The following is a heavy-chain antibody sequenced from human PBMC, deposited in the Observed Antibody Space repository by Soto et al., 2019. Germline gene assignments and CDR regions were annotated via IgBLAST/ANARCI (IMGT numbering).Heavy chain of an antibody. J-gene: IGHJ4*02. CDR3: ARGYFSGGSCYYEINFDY. CDR2: MNPNSGNT. D-gene: IGHD2-15*01. V-gene: IGHV1-8*01. Sequence: ASVKVSCKASGYTFTSYDINWVRQATGQGLEWMGWMNPNSGNTGYAQKFQGRVTMTRNTSISTAYMELSSLRSEDTAVYYCARGYFSGGSCYYEINFDYRGQRTLVTGSS. CDR1: GYTFTSYD.